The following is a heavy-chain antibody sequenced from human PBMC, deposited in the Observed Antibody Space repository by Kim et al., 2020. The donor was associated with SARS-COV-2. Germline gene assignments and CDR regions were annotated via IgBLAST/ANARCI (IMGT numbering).Heavy chain of an antibody. CDR3: ARGKRGYSSGWYEDY. CDR1: GYTFTSYA. D-gene: IGHD6-19*01. Sequence: ASVKVSCKASGYTFTSYAMHWVRQAPGQRLEWMGWINAGNGNTKYSQKFQGRVTITRDTSASTAYMELSSLRSEDTAVYYCARGKRGYSSGWYEDYWGQGTLVTVSS. V-gene: IGHV1-3*01. J-gene: IGHJ4*02. CDR2: INAGNGNT.